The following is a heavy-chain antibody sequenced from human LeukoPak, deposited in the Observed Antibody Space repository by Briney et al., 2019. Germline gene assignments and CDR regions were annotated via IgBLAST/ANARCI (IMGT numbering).Heavy chain of an antibody. V-gene: IGHV4-61*08. Sequence: PSETLSLTCSVSGVSVGSAGYYWTWIRQPPGKGLEWIGYMYYTANSSYNPFLKSRVTMSLDPSQNEFSLRLTSVTAADTAVYYCARSQSQSGSYRYYFAYWGQGILVTVSS. D-gene: IGHD1-26*01. CDR1: GVSVGSAGYY. J-gene: IGHJ4*02. CDR3: ARSQSQSGSYRYYFAY. CDR2: MYYTANS.